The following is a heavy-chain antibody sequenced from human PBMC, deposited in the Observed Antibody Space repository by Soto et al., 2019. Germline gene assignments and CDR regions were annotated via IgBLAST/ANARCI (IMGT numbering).Heavy chain of an antibody. D-gene: IGHD3-16*01. Sequence: GGSLRLSCAASGLTFSDHHMDWVRQAPGKGLEWVGRSRKKADSYTTEYAASVRGRFIISRDDSRNFLYLQMNSLKTDDTAVYYSVGESWSRLDYWGQGTLVTVSS. J-gene: IGHJ4*02. CDR3: VGESWSRLDY. CDR2: SRKKADSYTT. CDR1: GLTFSDHH. V-gene: IGHV3-72*01.